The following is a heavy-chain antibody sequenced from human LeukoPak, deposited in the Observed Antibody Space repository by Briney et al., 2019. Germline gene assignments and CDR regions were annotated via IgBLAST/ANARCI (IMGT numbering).Heavy chain of an antibody. CDR1: GFTVSSNY. CDR3: AKDLRRAVVTHYFDY. CDR2: IYSGGST. J-gene: IGHJ4*02. Sequence: GGSLRLSCAASGFTVSSNYMSWVRQAPGKGLEWVSVIYSGGSTYYADSVKGRFTISRDNSKNTLYLQMNSLRAEDTAVYYCAKDLRRAVVTHYFDYWGQGTLVTVSS. D-gene: IGHD4-23*01. V-gene: IGHV3-53*01.